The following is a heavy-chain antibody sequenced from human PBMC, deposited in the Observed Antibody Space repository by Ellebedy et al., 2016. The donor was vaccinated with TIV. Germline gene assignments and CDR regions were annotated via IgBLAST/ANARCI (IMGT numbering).Heavy chain of an antibody. CDR1: GGSISGYY. V-gene: IGHV4-34*01. Sequence: SETLSLTCTVSGGSISGYYWSWIRQPPGKGLEWIGEINHSGSTYYNPSLKSRVSISLETSKKQFSLKLTSVTAADTAMYYCARGVRYFDVDYWGQGTLVTVSS. CDR2: INHSGST. D-gene: IGHD3-9*01. J-gene: IGHJ4*02. CDR3: ARGVRYFDVDY.